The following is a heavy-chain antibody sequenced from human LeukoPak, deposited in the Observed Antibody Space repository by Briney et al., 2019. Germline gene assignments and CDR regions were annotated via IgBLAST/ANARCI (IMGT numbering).Heavy chain of an antibody. Sequence: ASVKVSCKASGGTFSSYAISWVRQAPGQGLEWMGGIIPIFGTANYAQKFQGRVTITTDESTSTAYMELSGLRSEDTAVYYCARDNGYCSGGSCYLLDYWGQGTLVTVSS. CDR1: GGTFSSYA. D-gene: IGHD2-15*01. CDR3: ARDNGYCSGGSCYLLDY. CDR2: IIPIFGTA. V-gene: IGHV1-69*05. J-gene: IGHJ4*02.